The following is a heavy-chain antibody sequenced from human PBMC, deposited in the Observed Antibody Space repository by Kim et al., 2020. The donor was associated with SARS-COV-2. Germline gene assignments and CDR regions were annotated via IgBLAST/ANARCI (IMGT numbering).Heavy chain of an antibody. Sequence: SVKGRFTISRDDSKGITYLQMNSLRAEDTAVYYGARVPGTTGTTFGMDVWGQGTTVTVSS. D-gene: IGHD1-1*01. CDR3: ARVPGTTGTTFGMDV. V-gene: IGHV3-49*02. J-gene: IGHJ6*02.